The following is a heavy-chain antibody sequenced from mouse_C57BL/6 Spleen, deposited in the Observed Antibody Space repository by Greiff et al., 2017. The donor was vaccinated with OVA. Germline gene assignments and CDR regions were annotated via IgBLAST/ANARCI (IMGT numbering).Heavy chain of an antibody. CDR2: ISSGGDYI. J-gene: IGHJ3*01. CDR3: TIDSSGYGGSY. V-gene: IGHV5-9-1*02. D-gene: IGHD3-2*02. CDR1: GFTFSSYA. Sequence: EVQGVESGEGLVKPGGSLKLSCAASGFTFSSYAMSWVRQTPEKRLEWVAYISSGGDYIYYADTVKGRFTISRDNARNTLYLQMSSLKSEDTAMYYCTIDSSGYGGSYWGQGTLVTVSA.